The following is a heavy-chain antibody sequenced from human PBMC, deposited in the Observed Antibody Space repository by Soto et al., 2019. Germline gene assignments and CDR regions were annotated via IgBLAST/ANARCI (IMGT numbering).Heavy chain of an antibody. CDR3: ARSPGYSASWGYFYYGMKI. V-gene: IGHV1-18*01. Sequence: QVQLVQSGAELKKPGASVKVSCKASGYTFTNYGISWVRQAPGQGLEWMGWINTYHGNTKYAQKLQGRVTMTKDTSTSTAYMELTSLISDDTAVYYCARSPGYSASWGYFYYGMKIWGQGTTVIVSS. J-gene: IGHJ6*02. D-gene: IGHD6-13*01. CDR1: GYTFTNYG. CDR2: INTYHGNT.